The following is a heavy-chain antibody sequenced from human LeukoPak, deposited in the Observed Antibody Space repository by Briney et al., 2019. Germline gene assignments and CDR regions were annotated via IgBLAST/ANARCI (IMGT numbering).Heavy chain of an antibody. D-gene: IGHD1-26*01. J-gene: IGHJ3*02. CDR1: GYSFPGHW. V-gene: IGHV5-51*01. CDR2: VYPGDSDT. CDR3: ARGGSYLSAFDI. Sequence: GESLKISCKGSGYSFPGHWIGWVRQKPGKGLEWMGSVYPGDSDTRYSPSFEGQVTISADKSISTAYLQWTSLKASDTAMYYCARGGSYLSAFDIWGQGTMVTVSS.